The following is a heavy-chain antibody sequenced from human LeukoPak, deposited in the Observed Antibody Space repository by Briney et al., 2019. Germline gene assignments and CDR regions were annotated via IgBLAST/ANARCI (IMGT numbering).Heavy chain of an antibody. CDR1: GFYFSNYA. D-gene: IGHD6-13*01. CDR2: TVGGGSPNT. Sequence: GGSLRLSCAASGFYFSNYAMSCVRQAPGKGLEWVSATVGGGSPNTYYADSVKGRFTISRDNSKNTLYLQMNSLRAEDTAVYYCAKDTVGFQRYSSSWYPKKPSNNFDYWGQGTLVTVSS. CDR3: AKDTVGFQRYSSSWYPKKPSNNFDY. J-gene: IGHJ4*02. V-gene: IGHV3-23*01.